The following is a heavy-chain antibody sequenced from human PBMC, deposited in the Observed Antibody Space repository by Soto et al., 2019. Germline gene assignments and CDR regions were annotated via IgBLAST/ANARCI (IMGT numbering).Heavy chain of an antibody. D-gene: IGHD6-19*01. J-gene: IGHJ5*01. V-gene: IGHV3-74*01. CDR1: GFTFSSDW. CDR3: ARGPRGWYEFDF. CDR2: MNSDGSRT. Sequence: EVQLVESGGGLVQPGGSLRLSCAASGFTFSSDWMHWVRQAPGKGLVWVSRMNSDGSRTTYADSVKGRFTISRDNAKNTLYLQMNSLRAEDTAVYYCARGPRGWYEFDFCGQGTLVTASS.